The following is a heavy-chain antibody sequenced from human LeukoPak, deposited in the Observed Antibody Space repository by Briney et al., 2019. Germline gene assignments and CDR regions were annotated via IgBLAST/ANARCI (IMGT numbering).Heavy chain of an antibody. CDR1: GYTFTSYA. V-gene: IGHV1-3*01. CDR3: ARGSPVLRFLEWLFHGDY. CDR2: INAGNGNT. Sequence: ASVKVSCKASGYTFTSYAMHWVRQAPGQRLKWMGWINAGNGNTKYSQKFQGRVTITRDTSASTAYMELSSLRSEDTAVYYCARGSPVLRFLEWLFHGDYWGQGTLVTVSS. J-gene: IGHJ4*02. D-gene: IGHD3-3*01.